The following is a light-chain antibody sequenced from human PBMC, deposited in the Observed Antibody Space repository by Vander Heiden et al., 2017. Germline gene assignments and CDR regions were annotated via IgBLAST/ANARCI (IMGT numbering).Light chain of an antibody. CDR3: REYTSSSTVL. J-gene: IGLJ2*01. V-gene: IGLV2-14*03. CDR1: SSDCGVYNY. CDR2: DDS. Sequence: QSALTQPAPVSDSPALSITLSCTATSSDCGVYNYLYWYQPHRGKPPTLMIYDDSTRPSGIYNRFSGYKGGTTASLTISGHKDEEEADYYCREYTSSSTVLFGGGTKLTVL.